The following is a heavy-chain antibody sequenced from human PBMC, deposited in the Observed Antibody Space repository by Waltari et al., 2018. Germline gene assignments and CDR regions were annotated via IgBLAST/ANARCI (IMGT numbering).Heavy chain of an antibody. CDR1: GGSISSYY. CDR3: ARDSLGAGDEGYYGMDV. Sequence: QVQLQESGPGLVKPSETLSLTCTVPGGSISSYYWSWIRQPPGKGLEWIGFIYYSGSTNSNPTLNRRVTISVDTSKNQFSLKLSSVTAADTAVYYCARDSLGAGDEGYYGMDVWGQGTTVTVSS. CDR2: IYYSGST. D-gene: IGHD7-27*01. J-gene: IGHJ6*02. V-gene: IGHV4-59*01.